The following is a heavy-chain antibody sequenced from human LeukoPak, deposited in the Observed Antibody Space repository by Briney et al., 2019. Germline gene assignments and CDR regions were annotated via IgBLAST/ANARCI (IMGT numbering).Heavy chain of an antibody. CDR2: INSDGSSI. CDR1: GFTFSSYW. J-gene: IGHJ4*02. D-gene: IGHD5-12*01. V-gene: IGHV3-74*03. Sequence: GGSLRLSCAASGFTFSSYWMHWVRQAPGKGLVWVSRINSDGSSITYADSVKGRFTISRDNAKNTLFLQMNSLRVEDTAVYYCAREGRVSGYDFDCWGQGTLVTVSS. CDR3: AREGRVSGYDFDC.